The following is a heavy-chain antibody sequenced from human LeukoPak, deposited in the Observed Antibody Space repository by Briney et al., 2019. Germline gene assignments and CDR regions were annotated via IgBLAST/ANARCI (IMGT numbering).Heavy chain of an antibody. J-gene: IGHJ1*01. Sequence: IPSETLSLTCTVSGGSISSGDYYWSWIRQPPGKGLEWIGEINHSGSTNYNPSLKSRVTISVDTSKNQFSLKLSSVTAADTAVYYCASRGGDNYGDYVPPEYFQHWGQGTLVTVSS. D-gene: IGHD4-17*01. CDR1: GGSISSGDYY. V-gene: IGHV4-30-4*01. CDR3: ASRGGDNYGDYVPPEYFQH. CDR2: INHSGST.